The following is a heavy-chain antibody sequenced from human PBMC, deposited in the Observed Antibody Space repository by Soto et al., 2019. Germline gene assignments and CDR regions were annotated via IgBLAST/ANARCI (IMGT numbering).Heavy chain of an antibody. CDR2: SRNKAKSYSI. CDR3: SILEGA. J-gene: IGHJ5*02. CDR1: GLTFGDHY. D-gene: IGHD2-21*01. V-gene: IGHV3-72*01. Sequence: EVQLVESGGGLVQPGGSLTLSCAVSGLTFGDHYMEWVRQAPGKGLEWVARSRNKAKSYSIDFAASVKGRFTISRDESKISLNLHMNSLMIKDTAVYYCSILEGAWGQGTLVTVSS.